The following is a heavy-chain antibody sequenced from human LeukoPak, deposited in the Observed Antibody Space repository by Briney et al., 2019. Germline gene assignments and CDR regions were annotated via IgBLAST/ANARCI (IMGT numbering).Heavy chain of an antibody. Sequence: SDTLSLTCTVSGGSFSSYYCSWIRQPPGKGLEWIGYIYYSGSTNYNPSLKSRVTISVDTSKNQFSLKLSSVTAADTAVYYCARGMLARAGNGMDVWGQGTTVTVSS. CDR1: GGSFSSYY. D-gene: IGHD1-14*01. CDR3: ARGMLARAGNGMDV. V-gene: IGHV4-59*01. CDR2: IYYSGST. J-gene: IGHJ6*02.